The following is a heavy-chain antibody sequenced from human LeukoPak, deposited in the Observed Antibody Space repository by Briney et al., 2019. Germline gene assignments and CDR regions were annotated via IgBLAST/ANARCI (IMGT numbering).Heavy chain of an antibody. D-gene: IGHD2-2*02. CDR1: GGTFSSYA. Sequence: ASVKVSCKASGGTFSSYAISWVRRAPGQGLEWMGGIIPIFGTANYAQKFQGRVTITTDESTSTAYMELSSLRSEDTAVYYCARGYCSSTSCYTFDYWGQGTLVTVSS. J-gene: IGHJ4*02. CDR2: IIPIFGTA. V-gene: IGHV1-69*05. CDR3: ARGYCSSTSCYTFDY.